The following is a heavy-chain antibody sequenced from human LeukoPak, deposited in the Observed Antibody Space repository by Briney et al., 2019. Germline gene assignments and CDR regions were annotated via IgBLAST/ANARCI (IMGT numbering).Heavy chain of an antibody. Sequence: SETLSLTCPVSGGSLSSYYWSWIRQPPGKGLEWIGYIYYSGSTNYNPSLKSRVTISVDTSKNQFSLKLSSVTAADTAVYYCARQGPYGDYVGWFDPWGQGTLVTVSS. D-gene: IGHD4-17*01. J-gene: IGHJ5*02. CDR1: GGSLSSYY. V-gene: IGHV4-59*08. CDR3: ARQGPYGDYVGWFDP. CDR2: IYYSGST.